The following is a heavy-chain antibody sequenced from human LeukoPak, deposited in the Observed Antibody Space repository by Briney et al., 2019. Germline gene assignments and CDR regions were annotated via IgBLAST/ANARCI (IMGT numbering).Heavy chain of an antibody. D-gene: IGHD2-21*02. V-gene: IGHV1-2*02. J-gene: IGHJ4*02. Sequence: ASVKVSCKASGYTFTGYYMHWVRQAPGQGLEWMGWINPNSGGTNYAQKFQGRVTMTRDTSIGTAYMELSRLRSDDTAVYYCARDSEDCGGDCYSFYYWGQGTLVTVSS. CDR2: INPNSGGT. CDR3: ARDSEDCGGDCYSFYY. CDR1: GYTFTGYY.